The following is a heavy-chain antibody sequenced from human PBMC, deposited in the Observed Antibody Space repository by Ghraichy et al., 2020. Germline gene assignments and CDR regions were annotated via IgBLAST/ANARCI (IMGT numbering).Heavy chain of an antibody. CDR3: ARADYHKLDL. D-gene: IGHD3-9*01. CDR1: GGSISSW. J-gene: IGHJ5*02. Sequence: SETLSLTCAVSGGSISSWWAWVRQPPGKGLEWIGEIHHSGNTNYNPSLKSRVTMSVDKSNNQFSLSLTSVTAADTALYFCARADYHKLDLWGQGTLVTVSS. V-gene: IGHV4-4*02. CDR2: IHHSGNT.